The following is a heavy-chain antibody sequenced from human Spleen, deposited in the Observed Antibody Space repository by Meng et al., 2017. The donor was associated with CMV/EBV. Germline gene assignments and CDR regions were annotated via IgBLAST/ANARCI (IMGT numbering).Heavy chain of an antibody. Sequence: GSLRLSCAASGFTFSSYAMHWVRQAPGKGLEWVAVISYDGSNKYYADSVKGRFTISRDNSKNTLYLQMNSLRAEDTAVYYCARDGSTSWGPWGQGTLVTVSS. D-gene: IGHD2-2*01. V-gene: IGHV3-30*04. J-gene: IGHJ5*02. CDR3: ARDGSTSWGP. CDR1: GFTFSSYA. CDR2: ISYDGSNK.